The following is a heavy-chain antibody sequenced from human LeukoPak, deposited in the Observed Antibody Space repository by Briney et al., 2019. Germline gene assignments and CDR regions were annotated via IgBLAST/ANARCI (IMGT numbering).Heavy chain of an antibody. Sequence: GGSLRLSCAASGFTFSSYAMSWVRQAPGKGLEWVSAISGSGGSTYYADSMKGRSTISRDNSKNTLYLQMNSLRAEDTAVYYCAREGPITIFGVVMRYYYYMDVWGKGTTVTVSS. CDR1: GFTFSSYA. D-gene: IGHD3-3*01. J-gene: IGHJ6*03. CDR2: ISGSGGST. CDR3: AREGPITIFGVVMRYYYYMDV. V-gene: IGHV3-23*01.